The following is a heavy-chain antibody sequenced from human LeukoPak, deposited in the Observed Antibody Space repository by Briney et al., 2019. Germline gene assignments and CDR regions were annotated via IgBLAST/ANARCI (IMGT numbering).Heavy chain of an antibody. CDR2: INHSGST. CDR1: GGSFSGYY. D-gene: IGHD3-22*01. CDR3: ARSADYYDSSGYYF. V-gene: IGHV4-34*01. Sequence: SETLSLTCAVYGGSFSGYYWSWIRQPPGKGLEWIGEINHSGSTNYNPSLKSRVTISVDTSKSQFSLKLSSVTAADTAVYYCARSADYYDSSGYYFGGQGTLVTVST. J-gene: IGHJ4*02.